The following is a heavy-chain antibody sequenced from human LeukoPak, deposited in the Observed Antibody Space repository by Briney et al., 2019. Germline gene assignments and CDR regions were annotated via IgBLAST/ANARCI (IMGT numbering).Heavy chain of an antibody. Sequence: GGSLRLSCAASGFTFSSYSMNWVRQAPGKGLKWVSTISGSGDGSYYADSVKGRFTISRDNSKNTVYLQMNSLRAEDTAVYYCAKEVSSPHAFDIWGQGTMVTVSS. CDR3: AKEVSSPHAFDI. CDR1: GFTFSSYS. V-gene: IGHV3-23*01. CDR2: ISGSGDGS. J-gene: IGHJ3*02.